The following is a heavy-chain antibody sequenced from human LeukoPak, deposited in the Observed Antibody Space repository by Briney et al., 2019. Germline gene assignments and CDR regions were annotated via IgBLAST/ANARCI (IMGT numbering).Heavy chain of an antibody. V-gene: IGHV1-69*06. CDR1: GGTFSSYA. Sequence: SVKVSCKASGGTFSSYAISWVRQAPGQGLEWMGGIIPIFGTANYAQKFQGRVTITADKSTSTAYMELSSLRSEDTAVYYCASNYYGSGSPYYMDVWGKGTTVTVS. J-gene: IGHJ6*03. CDR2: IIPIFGTA. D-gene: IGHD3-10*01. CDR3: ASNYYGSGSPYYMDV.